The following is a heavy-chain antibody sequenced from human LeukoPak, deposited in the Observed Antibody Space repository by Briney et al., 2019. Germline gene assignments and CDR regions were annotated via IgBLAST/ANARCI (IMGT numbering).Heavy chain of an antibody. CDR3: AREGVVVAATPENY. V-gene: IGHV3-7*01. D-gene: IGHD2-15*01. J-gene: IGHJ4*02. CDR2: IKQDGSEK. Sequence: GSLRLSFSTPGFNFSSLWINLVPQAPGKGLEWVANIKQDGSEKYYVDSVKGRFTISRDNAKNSLYLQMNSLRAEDTAVYYCAREGVVVAATPENYWGQGTLVTVSS. CDR1: GFNFSSLW.